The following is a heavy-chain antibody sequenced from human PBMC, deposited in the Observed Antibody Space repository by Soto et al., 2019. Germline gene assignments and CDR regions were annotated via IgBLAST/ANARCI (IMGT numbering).Heavy chain of an antibody. CDR1: GFTFSSYA. CDR2: ISYDGSNK. Sequence: GGSLRLSCAASGFTFSSYAMHWVRQAPGKGLEWVAVISYDGSNKYYADSVKGRFTISRDNSKNTLYLQMNSLRAEDTAVYYCARDGATIFGVSSNFDYWGQGTLVTVSS. D-gene: IGHD3-3*01. CDR3: ARDGATIFGVSSNFDY. V-gene: IGHV3-30-3*01. J-gene: IGHJ4*02.